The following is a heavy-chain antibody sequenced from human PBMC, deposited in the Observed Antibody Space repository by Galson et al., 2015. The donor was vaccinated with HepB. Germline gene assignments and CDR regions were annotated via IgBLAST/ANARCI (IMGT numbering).Heavy chain of an antibody. CDR3: ASRYYDFWSGYYTGDYYYGMDV. D-gene: IGHD3-3*01. Sequence: SLRLSCAASGFTFSSYSMNWVRQAPGKGLGWVSSISSSSSYIYYADSVKGRFTISRDNAKNSLYLQMNSLRAEYTAVYYCASRYYDFWSGYYTGDYYYGMDVWGQGTTVTVSS. CDR1: GFTFSSYS. V-gene: IGHV3-21*01. CDR2: ISSSSSYI. J-gene: IGHJ6*02.